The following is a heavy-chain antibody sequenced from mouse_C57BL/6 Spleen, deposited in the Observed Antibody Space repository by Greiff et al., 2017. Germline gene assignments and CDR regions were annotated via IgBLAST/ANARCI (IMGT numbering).Heavy chain of an antibody. Sequence: VQLQQPDAELVKPGASVKISCKVSGYTFTAHTIHWLKQRPEQGLEWIGYIYPRDGSTTYNEKFKGKATLTVDKSSSTADMQLNSLTSEESAVFCCARSNDYCSRQGYCDYWGQGTTLTVSS. J-gene: IGHJ2*01. D-gene: IGHD1-1*01. CDR1: GYTFTAHT. V-gene: IGHV1-78*01. CDR3: ARSNDYCSRQGYCDY. CDR2: IYPRDGST.